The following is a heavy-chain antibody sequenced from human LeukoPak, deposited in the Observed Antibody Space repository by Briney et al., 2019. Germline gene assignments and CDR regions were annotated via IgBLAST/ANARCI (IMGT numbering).Heavy chain of an antibody. CDR3: ARLKYYDSTGYSPGYYIDV. CDR2: IYVTGST. Sequence: SETLSLTCTVSGGSMINYYWSWIRQPAGTGLEWVGRIYVTGSTIYNPSLQSRLSMSVDTSKNQFSLRLTSVTAADTAVYYCARLKYYDSTGYSPGYYIDVWGKGITVTVSS. CDR1: GGSMINYY. D-gene: IGHD3-22*01. J-gene: IGHJ6*03. V-gene: IGHV4-4*07.